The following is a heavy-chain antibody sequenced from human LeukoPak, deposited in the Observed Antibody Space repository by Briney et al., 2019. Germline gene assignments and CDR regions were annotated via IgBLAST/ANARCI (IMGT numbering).Heavy chain of an antibody. CDR3: ARGEAPRGSSHNWSDP. D-gene: IGHD1-26*01. CDR1: GYTFTSYY. J-gene: IGHJ5*02. V-gene: IGHV1-46*01. CDR2: INPSGGST. Sequence: GASVKVSCKASGYTFTSYYMHWVRQAPGQGLEWMGIINPSGGSTSYAQKFQGRVTMTRDTSTSTVYMELSSLRSEDTAVYYCARGEAPRGSSHNWSDPWGQGTLVTVSS.